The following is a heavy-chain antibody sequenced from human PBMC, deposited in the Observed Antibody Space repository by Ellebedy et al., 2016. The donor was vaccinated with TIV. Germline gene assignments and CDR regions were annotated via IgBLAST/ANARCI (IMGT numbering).Heavy chain of an antibody. V-gene: IGHV3-72*01. CDR3: VREDLYCSGAFCYAPDY. J-gene: IGHJ4*02. Sequence: PGGSLRLSCATSGFTFSDHYMDWVRQAPGKGLEWVGFSRPKAKGGTPQYAASVQGRFTISRDDSKNSMYLQMNSLKNEDTAIYYCVREDLYCSGAFCYAPDYWGQGTLVTVSS. CDR1: GFTFSDHY. D-gene: IGHD2-15*01. CDR2: SRPKAKGGTP.